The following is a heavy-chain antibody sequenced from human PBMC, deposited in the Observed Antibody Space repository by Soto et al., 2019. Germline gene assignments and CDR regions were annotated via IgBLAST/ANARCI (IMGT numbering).Heavy chain of an antibody. J-gene: IGHJ4*02. CDR2: IKPDGSAT. CDR1: DFTFRNYW. CDR3: FGGNGGPQ. Sequence: GALRLSCATPDFTFRNYWMNWVRQAPGKGLEWVANIKPDGSATNYVDSVKGRFTISRDNVRNSVSLQMNSLRVEDTAVYFCFGGNGGPQWGQGTLVTVSS. V-gene: IGHV3-7*03. D-gene: IGHD3-16*01.